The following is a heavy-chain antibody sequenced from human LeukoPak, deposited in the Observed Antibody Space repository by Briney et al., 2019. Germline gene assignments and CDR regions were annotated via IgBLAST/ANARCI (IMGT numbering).Heavy chain of an antibody. D-gene: IGHD6-19*01. Sequence: SETLSLTCTVSGYSISSGYYWGWIRQPPGKGLEWIGSIYHSGSTNYNPSLKSRVTISVDTSKNQFSLKLSSVTAADTAVYYCAREGIAVAGKFDYWGQGTLVTVSS. CDR3: AREGIAVAGKFDY. CDR1: GYSISSGYY. CDR2: IYHSGST. V-gene: IGHV4-38-2*02. J-gene: IGHJ4*02.